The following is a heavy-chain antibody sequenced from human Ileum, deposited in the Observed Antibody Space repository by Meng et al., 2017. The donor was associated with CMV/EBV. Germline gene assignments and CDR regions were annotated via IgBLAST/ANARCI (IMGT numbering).Heavy chain of an antibody. Sequence: RLQESGHGLLMPSETLSLPCTVSGGSMSSYYWSWIWQPAGKGLEWIGRIYTSGSSNYNSSLKSRVTMSVDTSKNQFSMKLNSVTAADTAVYYCAREGPTDWGRALDYWGQGTLVTVSS. D-gene: IGHD7-27*01. CDR1: GGSMSSYY. CDR2: IYTSGSS. CDR3: AREGPTDWGRALDY. V-gene: IGHV4-4*07. J-gene: IGHJ4*02.